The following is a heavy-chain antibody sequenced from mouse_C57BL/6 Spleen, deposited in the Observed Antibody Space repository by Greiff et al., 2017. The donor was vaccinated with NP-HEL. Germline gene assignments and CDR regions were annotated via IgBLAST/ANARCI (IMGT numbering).Heavy chain of an antibody. J-gene: IGHJ3*01. CDR1: GYTFTSYW. Sequence: VQLQQPGAELVMPGASVKLSCKASGYTFTSYWMHWVKQRPGQGLEWIGEIDPSDSYTNYNQKFKGKSTLTVDKSSSTAYMQLSSLTSEDSAVYYCARRAMDWFAYWGQGTLVTVSA. CDR3: ARRAMDWFAY. D-gene: IGHD2-3*01. CDR2: IDPSDSYT. V-gene: IGHV1-69*01.